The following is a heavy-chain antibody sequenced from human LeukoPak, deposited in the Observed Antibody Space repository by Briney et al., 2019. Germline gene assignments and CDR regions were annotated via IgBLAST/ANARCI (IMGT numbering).Heavy chain of an antibody. CDR3: ARDGDMATIENYFDY. CDR1: GGSISSSSYY. D-gene: IGHD5-24*01. CDR2: IYYSGST. V-gene: IGHV4-39*07. Sequence: SETLSLTCTVSGGSISSSSYYWGWIRQPPGKGLEWIVSIYYSGSTHYNPSLKSRVTISVDTSKNQFSLKLSSVTAADTAVYFCARDGDMATIENYFDYWGQGTLVTVSS. J-gene: IGHJ4*02.